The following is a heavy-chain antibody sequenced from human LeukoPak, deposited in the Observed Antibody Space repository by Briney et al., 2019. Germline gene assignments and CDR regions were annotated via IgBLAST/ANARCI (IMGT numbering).Heavy chain of an antibody. V-gene: IGHV3-74*01. D-gene: IGHD3-22*01. J-gene: IGHJ5*02. CDR2: INSDGINT. CDR1: GFTFSSYG. Sequence: GGSLRLSCAASGFTFSSYGMHWVRQAPGKGLVWVSRINSDGINTSYADSVKGRFTISRDNAKNTLNLQMNSLRAEDTAVYYCARGLGQYYDTSDNWFDPWGQGALVTVSS. CDR3: ARGLGQYYDTSDNWFDP.